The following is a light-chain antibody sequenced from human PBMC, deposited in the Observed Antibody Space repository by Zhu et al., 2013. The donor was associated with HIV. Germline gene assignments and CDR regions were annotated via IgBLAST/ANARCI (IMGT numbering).Light chain of an antibody. V-gene: IGKV1-5*03. J-gene: IGKJ1*01. CDR1: QSISSW. CDR3: QQYNSYSKT. CDR2: KAS. Sequence: DIQMTQSPSTLSASVGDRVTITCRASQSISSWLAWYQQKPGKAPKLLIYKASTLQSGVPSRFSGSESGTEFTLTISSLQPDDFATYYCQQYNSYSKTFGQGTKVEIK.